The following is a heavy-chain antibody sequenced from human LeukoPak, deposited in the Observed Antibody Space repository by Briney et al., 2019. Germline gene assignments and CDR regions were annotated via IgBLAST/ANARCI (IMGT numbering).Heavy chain of an antibody. CDR1: GFTFSSNT. J-gene: IGHJ4*02. CDR3: AKASGGNVVY. CDR2: ISGSGGNT. D-gene: IGHD4-23*01. V-gene: IGHV3-23*01. Sequence: GGSLRLSCAASGFTFSSNTMSWVRQAPGKGLEWVSVISGSGGNTYYVDSVKGRFTISRDNSKNTLYLQMNSLRPEDTAVYYCAKASGGNVVYWGQGTLATVSS.